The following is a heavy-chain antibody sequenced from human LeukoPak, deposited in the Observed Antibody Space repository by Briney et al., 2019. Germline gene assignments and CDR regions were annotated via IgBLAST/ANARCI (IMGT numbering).Heavy chain of an antibody. CDR3: AKDIGGDTAMVAVDY. CDR2: IRYDGSNK. CDR1: GFTFSSYA. Sequence: GGSLRLSCAASGFTFSSYAMSWVRQAPGKGLEWVAFIRYDGSNKYYADSVKGRFTISRDNSKNTLYLQMNSLRAEDTAVYYCAKDIGGDTAMVAVDYWGQGTLVTVSS. V-gene: IGHV3-30*02. J-gene: IGHJ4*02. D-gene: IGHD5-18*01.